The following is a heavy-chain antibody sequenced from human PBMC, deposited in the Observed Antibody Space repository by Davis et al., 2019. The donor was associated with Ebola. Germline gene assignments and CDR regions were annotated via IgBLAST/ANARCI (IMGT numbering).Heavy chain of an antibody. CDR3: ARESGYEGFDY. J-gene: IGHJ4*02. D-gene: IGHD5-12*01. V-gene: IGHV4-34*01. CDR1: GGSFSGYF. Sequence: SQTLSLTCAVYGGSFSGYFWSWVRQAPGKGLEWVGEVSRSGDTNYNPSLEGRVTISLDTSKNQFSLKLSSVTAADTAVYYCARESGYEGFDYWGQGTLVTVSS. CDR2: VSRSGDT.